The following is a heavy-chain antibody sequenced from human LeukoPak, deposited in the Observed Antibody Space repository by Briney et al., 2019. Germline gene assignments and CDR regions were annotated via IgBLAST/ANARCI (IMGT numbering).Heavy chain of an antibody. V-gene: IGHV1-18*01. CDR2: ISGYNGNT. CDR1: GYTFSHFG. CDR3: ARGLDAAAGLANFDY. J-gene: IGHJ4*02. Sequence: EASVNASCKSSGYTFSHFGVNWVRQAPGQGLEWMGWISGYNGNTNYAQKFQGRLTISTDPATSTVYMELSSLTSDDAAMYYCARGLDAAAGLANFDYWGQGTQVTVSS. D-gene: IGHD6-25*01.